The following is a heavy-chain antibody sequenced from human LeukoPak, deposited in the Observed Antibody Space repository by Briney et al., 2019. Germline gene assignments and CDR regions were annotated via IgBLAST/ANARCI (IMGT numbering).Heavy chain of an antibody. J-gene: IGHJ4*02. V-gene: IGHV4-59*08. CDR3: ARHGGGSYYGRLDY. CDR2: IYYSGST. CDR1: GGSISSYY. Sequence: PSETLSLTCTVSGGSISSYYWSWIRQPPGKGLEWIGYIYYSGSTDYNPSLKSRVTISVDTSKNQFSLNLSSVTAADTALYYCARHGGGSYYGRLDYWGQGTLVTVSS. D-gene: IGHD1-26*01.